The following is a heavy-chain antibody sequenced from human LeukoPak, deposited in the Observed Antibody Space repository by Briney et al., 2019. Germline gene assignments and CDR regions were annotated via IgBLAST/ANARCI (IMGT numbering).Heavy chain of an antibody. Sequence: GGSLRLSCAASGFTFSSYGMEWVRQAPGKGLEWVAVISYDGSNKYYADSVKGRFTISRDNSKNTLYLQMNSLRAEDTAVYYCARDFRETTVRGVTRHYFDYWGQGTLVTVSS. D-gene: IGHD3-10*01. J-gene: IGHJ4*02. CDR3: ARDFRETTVRGVTRHYFDY. V-gene: IGHV3-30*03. CDR1: GFTFSSYG. CDR2: ISYDGSNK.